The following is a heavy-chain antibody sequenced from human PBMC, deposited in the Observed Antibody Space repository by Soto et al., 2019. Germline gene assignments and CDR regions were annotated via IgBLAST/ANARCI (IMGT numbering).Heavy chain of an antibody. D-gene: IGHD5-12*01. CDR1: GFTFRNYE. Sequence: EVQLMESGGGLVQPGGSLRLSCAASGFTFRNYEMNWVRQAPGKGLEWLSYISAGGDFELYADSVKGRFATSRDNAKNSLFLQMNSLRAEDTAVYFCARVGIVAHQAGQVNDCWGQGTLVTISS. V-gene: IGHV3-48*03. CDR3: ARVGIVAHQAGQVNDC. J-gene: IGHJ4*02. CDR2: ISAGGDFE.